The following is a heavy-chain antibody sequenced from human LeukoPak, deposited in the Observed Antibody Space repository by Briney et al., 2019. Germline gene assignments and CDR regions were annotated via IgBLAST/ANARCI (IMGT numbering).Heavy chain of an antibody. D-gene: IGHD6-13*01. CDR1: GFTFSSHW. J-gene: IGHJ4*02. Sequence: GGSLKLSCVASGFTFSSHWMSWVRQAPGKGLEWVAVISYDGSNKYYADSVKGRFTISRDNSKNTLYLQMNSLRAEDTAVYYCARGASSWFDYWGQGTLVTVSS. CDR2: ISYDGSNK. V-gene: IGHV3-30-3*01. CDR3: ARGASSWFDY.